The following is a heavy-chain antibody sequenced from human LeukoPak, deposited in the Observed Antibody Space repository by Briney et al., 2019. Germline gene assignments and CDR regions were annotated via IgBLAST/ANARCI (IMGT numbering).Heavy chain of an antibody. Sequence: SQTLSLTCAISGDTVSSNSAAWNWIGQSPSRGLEWLGRTYYRSKWYNDYAVSVKSRITINPDTSKNQFSLQLNSVTPEDTAVYYCARGESTPYYYYYGMDVWGQGTTVTVSS. CDR1: GDTVSSNSAA. V-gene: IGHV6-1*01. CDR3: ARGESTPYYYYYGMDV. D-gene: IGHD2-2*01. J-gene: IGHJ6*02. CDR2: TYYRSKWYN.